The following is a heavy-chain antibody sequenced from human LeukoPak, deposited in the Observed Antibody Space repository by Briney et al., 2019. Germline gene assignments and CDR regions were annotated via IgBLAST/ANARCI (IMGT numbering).Heavy chain of an antibody. J-gene: IGHJ4*02. CDR3: ARDPSSSQFL. CDR1: GFSVGNNY. D-gene: IGHD6-13*01. V-gene: IGHV3-53*01. CDR2: IYSGGTT. Sequence: GGSLRLSCAASGFSVGNNYMSWVRLAPGKGLEWVSVIYSGGTTYYADSVKGRFTISRDNSKNTLYLQMDSLRAEDTAVYYCARDPSSSQFLWGQGTLVTVSS.